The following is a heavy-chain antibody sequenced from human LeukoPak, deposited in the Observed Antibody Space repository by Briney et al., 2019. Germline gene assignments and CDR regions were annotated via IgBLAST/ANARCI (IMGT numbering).Heavy chain of an antibody. J-gene: IGHJ4*02. D-gene: IGHD6-19*01. V-gene: IGHV3-23*01. CDR3: AKAIPIAVAGPGRYFDY. Sequence: PGGSLRLSCAASGFTFSTYAMTWVRRAPGKGLEWVSGISTSGDRTYYADSVKGRFTISRDSSRHTLSLQMDSLRADDTAVYYCAKAIPIAVAGPGRYFDYWGQGALVTVSS. CDR2: ISTSGDRT. CDR1: GFTFSTYA.